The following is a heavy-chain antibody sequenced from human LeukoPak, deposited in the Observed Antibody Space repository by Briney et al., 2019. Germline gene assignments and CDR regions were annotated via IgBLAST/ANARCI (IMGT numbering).Heavy chain of an antibody. CDR2: INWNSGSI. V-gene: IGHV3-9*01. J-gene: IGHJ3*02. CDR3: AKDMMAIVGGTTSAFDM. D-gene: IGHD1-26*01. CDR1: GFSFDDYA. Sequence: GGSLRLSCAASGFSFDDYAMHWVRQAPGKGLEWVSGINWNSGSIDYAESVKGRFTIPRDNAKNSLYLQMNSLRAEDTALYYCAKDMMAIVGGTTSAFDMWGQGTMVTVSS.